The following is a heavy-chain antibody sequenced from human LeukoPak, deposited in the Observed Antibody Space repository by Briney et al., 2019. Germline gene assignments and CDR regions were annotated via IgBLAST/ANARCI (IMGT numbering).Heavy chain of an antibody. CDR2: IYYSGST. Sequence: PSETLSLTCTVSGGSISSYYWSWIRQPPGKGLEWIGYIYYSGSTNYNPSLKSRVTISVDTSKNQFSLKLSSVTAADTAVYYCARRDGLDAFDIWGQGTMVTVSS. CDR3: ARRDGLDAFDI. D-gene: IGHD2-21*02. V-gene: IGHV4-59*08. CDR1: GGSISSYY. J-gene: IGHJ3*02.